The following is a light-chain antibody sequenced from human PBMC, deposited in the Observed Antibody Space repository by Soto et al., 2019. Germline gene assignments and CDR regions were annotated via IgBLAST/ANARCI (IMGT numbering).Light chain of an antibody. Sequence: EIVMTQSPATLSVSPGERVTLSCRASQSVRSNLAWYQQKPGQAPRLLIYGASTRATGLPARFSGSGSGTDFTLTITGLQPEDFATYYCQQNYIVPPWTFGPGTKLEIK. CDR2: GAS. J-gene: IGKJ1*01. V-gene: IGKV3-15*01. CDR3: QQNYIVPPWT. CDR1: QSVRSN.